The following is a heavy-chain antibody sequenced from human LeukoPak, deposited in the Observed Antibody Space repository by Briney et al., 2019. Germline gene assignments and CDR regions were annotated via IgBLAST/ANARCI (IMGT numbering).Heavy chain of an antibody. J-gene: IGHJ6*02. V-gene: IGHV1-2*02. CDR2: INHNSGGT. Sequence: GASVKVSCKASGYTFTGYYMHWVRQAPGQGLEWMGWINHNSGGTNYAQKFQGRVTMTRDTSISTAYMELSRLRSDDTAVYYCARERAVAGKDYYYGMDVWGQGTTVTVSS. CDR1: GYTFTGYY. CDR3: ARERAVAGKDYYYGMDV. D-gene: IGHD6-19*01.